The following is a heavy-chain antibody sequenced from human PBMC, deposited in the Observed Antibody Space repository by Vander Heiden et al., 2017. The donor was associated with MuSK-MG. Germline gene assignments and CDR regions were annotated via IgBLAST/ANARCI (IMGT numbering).Heavy chain of an antibody. J-gene: IGHJ4*02. CDR1: GRTVSSSP. CDR3: AIGGF. V-gene: IGHV3-66*01. D-gene: IGHD3-10*01. CDR2: IHSGGST. Sequence: EVQVVEPGGGLVQPGGSLILSCAASGRTVSSSPMTWVRQAPGRGLEWVSVIHSGGSTYYTDSVKDRFTISRDNSKKTLYLQMNSLRAEDTAVYYCAIGGFWGQGTLVTVSS.